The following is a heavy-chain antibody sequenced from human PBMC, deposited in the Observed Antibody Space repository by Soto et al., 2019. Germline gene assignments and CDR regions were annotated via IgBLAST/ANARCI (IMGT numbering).Heavy chain of an antibody. V-gene: IGHV4-34*01. J-gene: IGHJ6*03. CDR2: INDSGNI. CDR1: GGSFSGYQ. Sequence: QVQLQQWGAGLLKPSETLSLTCAVYGGSFSGYQWSWIRQTPGKGLEWIGEINDSGNINYNPSLKSRVTILLDTPKKQISLKLSSVTAAASAVYYCARGVILWFGELSRRGGYHYYMDVWGKGTKVTVSS. D-gene: IGHD3-10*01. CDR3: ARGVILWFGELSRRGGYHYYMDV.